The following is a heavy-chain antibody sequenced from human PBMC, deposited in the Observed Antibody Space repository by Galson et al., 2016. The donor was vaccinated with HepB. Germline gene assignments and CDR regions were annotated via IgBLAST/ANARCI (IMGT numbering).Heavy chain of an antibody. Sequence: SETLSLNCAVSGGSVSSGSYYWSWIRQHPGKGLEWIGYIYYIGSTNYNPSLKSRVTMSVHTSKNQFSLKLRSVTAGDPAVYYCAGFFTRTIGVVTNFYGMDVWGQGTTVTVSS. V-gene: IGHV4-61*01. CDR3: AGFFTRTIGVVTNFYGMDV. D-gene: IGHD3-3*01. J-gene: IGHJ6*02. CDR2: IYYIGST. CDR1: GGSVSSGSYY.